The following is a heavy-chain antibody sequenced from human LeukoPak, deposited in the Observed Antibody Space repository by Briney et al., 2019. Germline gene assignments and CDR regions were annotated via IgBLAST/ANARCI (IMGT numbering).Heavy chain of an antibody. V-gene: IGHV3-11*04. D-gene: IGHD3-3*01. Sequence: PGGSLRLSCAASGFTFSDYYMSWIRQAPGKGLEWVSYISSSGSTIYYADSVKGRFTISRDNAKNSLYLQMNSLRAEDTAVYYCARDRIPTIFGVVHRRDAFDIWGQGTMVTVSS. J-gene: IGHJ3*02. CDR1: GFTFSDYY. CDR2: ISSSGSTI. CDR3: ARDRIPTIFGVVHRRDAFDI.